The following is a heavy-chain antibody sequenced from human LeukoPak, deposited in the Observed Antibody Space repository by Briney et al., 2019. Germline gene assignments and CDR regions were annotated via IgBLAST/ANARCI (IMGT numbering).Heavy chain of an antibody. CDR2: IYPGDPDT. Sequence: GESLKISCQGSGYSFTNYWIGWVRQMPGKGLEWMGLIYPGDPDTKYRPSFQGQVTISADKSISTAYLQWRSLKASDTAMYYCARQHNGARYDSSGLSRSAFDIWGQGTMVTVSS. CDR1: GYSFTNYW. D-gene: IGHD3-22*01. V-gene: IGHV5-51*01. CDR3: ARQHNGARYDSSGLSRSAFDI. J-gene: IGHJ3*02.